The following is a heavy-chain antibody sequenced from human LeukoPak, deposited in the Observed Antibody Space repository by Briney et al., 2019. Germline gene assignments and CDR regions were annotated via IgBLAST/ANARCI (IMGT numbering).Heavy chain of an antibody. CDR1: GGSISRSSYY. V-gene: IGHV4-39*01. CDR2: IYYSGST. D-gene: IGHD3-10*01. Sequence: KPSETLSLTCTVSGGSISRSSYYWGWIRQPPGKGLEWIATIYYSGSTYYNPSLKSRVTISADTSKYQFSLKLSSVTAADTAVYYCARLTSGHFDYWGQGTLVTVSS. J-gene: IGHJ4*02. CDR3: ARLTSGHFDY.